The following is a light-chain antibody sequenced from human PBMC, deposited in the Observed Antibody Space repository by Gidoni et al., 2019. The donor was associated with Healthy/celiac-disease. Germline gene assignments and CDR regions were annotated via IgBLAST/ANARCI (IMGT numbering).Light chain of an antibody. J-gene: IGKJ3*01. Sequence: DIQLTQSPSFLSASVGDRVTITCRASQGISSYLAWYQQKPGKAPKLLIYAASTLQSGVPSRFSGSGSGTEFTLTISSLQPEDFATYYCHQLNSYPVFGPGTKVDIK. CDR2: AAS. V-gene: IGKV1-9*01. CDR3: HQLNSYPV. CDR1: QGISSY.